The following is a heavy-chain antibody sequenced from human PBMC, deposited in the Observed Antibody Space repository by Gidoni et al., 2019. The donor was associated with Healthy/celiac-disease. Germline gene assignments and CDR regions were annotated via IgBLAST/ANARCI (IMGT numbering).Heavy chain of an antibody. J-gene: IGHJ4*02. D-gene: IGHD3-16*02. CDR3: AAILGELSLSPLDY. V-gene: IGHV3-23*01. Sequence: EVQLLESGGGLVQPGGSLRLSCAASGFTFRSYAMSWVRQAPGKGLEWVSAISGSGGSTYYADSVKGRFTISRDNSKNTLYLQMNSLRAEDTAVYYCAAILGELSLSPLDYWGQGTLVTVSS. CDR1: GFTFRSYA. CDR2: ISGSGGST.